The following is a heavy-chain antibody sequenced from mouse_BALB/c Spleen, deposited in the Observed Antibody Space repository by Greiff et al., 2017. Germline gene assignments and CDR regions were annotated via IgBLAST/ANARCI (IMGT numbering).Heavy chain of an antibody. CDR3: ARIEGNSFRYAMDY. J-gene: IGHJ4*01. Sequence: QVTLKESGPGILQPSQTLSLTCSFSGFSLSTSGMGVGWIRQPSGKGLEWLAHIWWDDDKYYNTALKSGLTISKDTSKNQVFLKIASVDTADTATYYCARIEGNSFRYAMDYWGQGTSVTVSS. D-gene: IGHD2-1*01. CDR2: IWWDDDK. V-gene: IGHV8-8*01. CDR1: GFSLSTSGMG.